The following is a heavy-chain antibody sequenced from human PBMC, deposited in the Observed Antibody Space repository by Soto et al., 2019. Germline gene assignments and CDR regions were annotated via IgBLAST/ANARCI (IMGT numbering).Heavy chain of an antibody. V-gene: IGHV4-30-4*01. CDR3: ARGWDTIITGTTKWFEP. CDR1: GDSLRSGEYY. CDR2: ILYGGST. Sequence: QVQLQESGPGLVKPSQTLSLTCSVSGDSLRSGEYYWTWIRQSPGKGLEWIGFILYGGSTKYNPSLESRLTMSVDRSKNQFSLRLSSVTAADTAVYFCARGWDTIITGTTKWFEPWGPGTLVTVSS. D-gene: IGHD1-20*01. J-gene: IGHJ5*02.